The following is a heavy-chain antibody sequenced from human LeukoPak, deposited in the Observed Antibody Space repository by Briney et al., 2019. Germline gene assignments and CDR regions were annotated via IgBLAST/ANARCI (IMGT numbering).Heavy chain of an antibody. CDR1: GGSVSSYF. Sequence: SETLPLTCTVSGGSVSSYFWSWIRQPPGKGLEWIGYMYYSGSTNYNPSLKSRVTISIDTPKNQFSLQLSSVTAADTAVYYCARLDNGRGAFDYWGQGTLVTVSS. J-gene: IGHJ4*02. V-gene: IGHV4-59*02. CDR3: ARLDNGRGAFDY. CDR2: MYYSGST. D-gene: IGHD1-26*01.